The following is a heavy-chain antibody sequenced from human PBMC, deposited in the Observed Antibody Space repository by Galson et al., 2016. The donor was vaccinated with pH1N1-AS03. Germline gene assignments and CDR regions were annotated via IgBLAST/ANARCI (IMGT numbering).Heavy chain of an antibody. CDR3: ARGLRVGHDAFDI. J-gene: IGHJ3*02. Sequence: SVKVSCKASGYTFTSYDINWVRQATGQGLEWMGWMNPNSDNTGYAQKFQGRVTMTRNTPITTAYLELSSLKSEDTAVYYCARGLRVGHDAFDIWGQGTMVTVSS. CDR2: MNPNSDNT. CDR1: GYTFTSYD. V-gene: IGHV1-8*01.